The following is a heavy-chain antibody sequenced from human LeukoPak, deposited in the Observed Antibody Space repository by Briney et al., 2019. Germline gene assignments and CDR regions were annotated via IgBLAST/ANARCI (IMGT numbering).Heavy chain of an antibody. CDR1: GDSIGSYY. CDR3: ARQTGSGYSSSWYLQH. D-gene: IGHD6-13*01. Sequence: SETLSLTCTVSGDSIGSYYWNWIRQAPGKGLEWIGYINYSGTTNYNPSLKSRVTISADTSKNQFSLKLSSVTAADTAVYYCARQTGSGYSSSWYLQHWGQGTLVTVSS. CDR2: INYSGTT. V-gene: IGHV4-59*01. J-gene: IGHJ1*01.